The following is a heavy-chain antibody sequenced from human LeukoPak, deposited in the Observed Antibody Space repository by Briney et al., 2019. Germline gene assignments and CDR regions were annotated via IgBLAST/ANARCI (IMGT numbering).Heavy chain of an antibody. CDR2: IYYSGST. Sequence: SETLSLTCTVSGGSISSYYWSWIRQPPGKGLEWIGYIYYSGSTNYNPSLKSRVTISVDTSKNQFSLKLSSVTAADTAVYYCARREVLGYCSSTSCYDAFDIWGQGTMVTVSS. V-gene: IGHV4-59*01. D-gene: IGHD2-2*01. CDR1: GGSISSYY. J-gene: IGHJ3*02. CDR3: ARREVLGYCSSTSCYDAFDI.